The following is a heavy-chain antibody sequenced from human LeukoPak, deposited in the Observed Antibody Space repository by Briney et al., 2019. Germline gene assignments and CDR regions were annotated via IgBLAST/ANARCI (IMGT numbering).Heavy chain of an antibody. Sequence: ASVKVSCKASGYTFTGDYMHWVRQAPGQGLEWMGRINPNSGDTTYAQKFQDRVTMTRDTSITTAYMELSRLRSDDTAVYYCARDDSPVYYGRWSDPWGQGPLLTVSS. CDR2: INPNSGDT. V-gene: IGHV1-2*06. J-gene: IGHJ5*02. D-gene: IGHD3-22*01. CDR1: GYTFTGDY. CDR3: ARDDSPVYYGRWSDP.